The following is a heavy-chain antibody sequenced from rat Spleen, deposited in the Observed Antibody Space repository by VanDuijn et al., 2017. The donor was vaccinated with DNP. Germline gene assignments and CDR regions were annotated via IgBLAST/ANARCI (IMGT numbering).Heavy chain of an antibody. CDR2: ITSSGGST. CDR3: ARQGYYSSYISDYFDY. CDR1: GFTFNNYW. V-gene: IGHV5-31*01. J-gene: IGHJ2*01. Sequence: EVQLVESGGDLVQPGRSLKLSCVASGFTFNNYWMAWIRQVPGRGLEWVASITSSGGSTYYPDSVKGRCTISRDNAKNTLYLHMDSLRSEDTATYYCARQGYYSSYISDYFDYWGQGVMVTVSS. D-gene: IGHD1-2*01.